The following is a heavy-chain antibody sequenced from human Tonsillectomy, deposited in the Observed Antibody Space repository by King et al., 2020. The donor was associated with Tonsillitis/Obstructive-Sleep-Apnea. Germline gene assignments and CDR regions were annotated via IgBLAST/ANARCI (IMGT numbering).Heavy chain of an antibody. CDR3: VKDRRCSSGTCYVAFDI. V-gene: IGHV3-23*04. CDR1: GFSFSSYA. CDR2: MSSSSYNS. D-gene: IGHD2-15*01. J-gene: IGHJ3*02. Sequence: VQLVESGGGLVQPGGSLRLSCAASGFSFSSYAMSWVRQAPGKGLEWVSTMSSSSYNSYYADSVQGRFTISRDNSKNTLYLQMNSLRVEDTAVYYCVKDRRCSSGTCYVAFDIWGQGTMVTVSS.